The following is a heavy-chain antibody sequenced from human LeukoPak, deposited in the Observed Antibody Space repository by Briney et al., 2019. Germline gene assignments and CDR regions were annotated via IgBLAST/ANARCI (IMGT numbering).Heavy chain of an antibody. CDR1: GFTFSNYW. Sequence: GGSLGLSCVVSGFTFSNYWMSWVRQAPGKGLEWVANIKKDGSDKYYVDSVKGRFTISRDNTKSSLFPQMNSLRAEDTAVYYCATDPAGVGSESYWGQGTLVTVSS. J-gene: IGHJ4*02. CDR2: IKKDGSDK. CDR3: ATDPAGVGSESY. V-gene: IGHV3-7*01. D-gene: IGHD2-8*01.